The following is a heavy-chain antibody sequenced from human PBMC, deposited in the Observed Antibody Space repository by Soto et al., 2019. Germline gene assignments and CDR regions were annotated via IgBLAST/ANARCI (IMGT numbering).Heavy chain of an antibody. CDR3: ATVTTSRDYYYGMDV. J-gene: IGHJ6*02. CDR1: GYSFTIYC. V-gene: IGHV5-51*01. CDR2: IYPGDSDT. D-gene: IGHD4-4*01. Sequence: GESLKISCDGSGYSFTIYCIGLVVQMPGKGLEWMGIIYPGDSDTRYSPSFQGQVTISADKSISTAYLQWSSLKASDTAMYYCATVTTSRDYYYGMDVWGQGTTVTVSS.